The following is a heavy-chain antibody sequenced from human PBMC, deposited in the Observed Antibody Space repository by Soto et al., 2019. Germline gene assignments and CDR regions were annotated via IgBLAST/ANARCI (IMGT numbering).Heavy chain of an antibody. Sequence: SVKVSCKASGGTFSSYAMSWVRQAPGQGLEWMGGIIPIFGTANYAQKFQGRVTITADKSTSTAYMELSSLRSEDTAVYYCARVSSGGPTYYFDYWGQGTLVTVSS. CDR3: ARVSSGGPTYYFDY. CDR2: IIPIFGTA. V-gene: IGHV1-69*06. CDR1: GGTFSSYA. D-gene: IGHD1-1*01. J-gene: IGHJ4*02.